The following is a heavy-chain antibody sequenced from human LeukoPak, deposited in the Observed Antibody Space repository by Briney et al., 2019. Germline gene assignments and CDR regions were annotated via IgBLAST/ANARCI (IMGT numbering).Heavy chain of an antibody. Sequence: GASVKVSCKVSGYTLTELSMHWVRQAPGKGLECMGGFDPEDDETIYAQKFQGRVTMTRDTSTSTVYMELSSLRSEDTAVYYCARVRKRITMIVVTKAEGWFDPWGQGTLVTVSS. CDR3: ARVRKRITMIVVTKAEGWFDP. CDR2: FDPEDDET. D-gene: IGHD3-22*01. CDR1: GYTLTELS. J-gene: IGHJ5*02. V-gene: IGHV1-24*01.